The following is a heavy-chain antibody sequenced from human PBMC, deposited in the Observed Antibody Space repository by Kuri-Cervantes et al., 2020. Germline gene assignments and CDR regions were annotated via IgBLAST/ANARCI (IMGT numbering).Heavy chain of an antibody. CDR1: GFIFSSLW. V-gene: IGHV3-74*01. CDR2: VKGDGNT. J-gene: IGHJ3*02. D-gene: IGHD3-22*01. CDR3: ARASELSITMIRPDAFDI. Sequence: GESLKISCEASGFIFSSLWMHWVRQVPGKGLVWVARVKGDGNTVYADFVRGRFTISRDNSKNTLYVQMHSLRVEDTAVYYCARASELSITMIRPDAFDIWGPGTTVTVSS.